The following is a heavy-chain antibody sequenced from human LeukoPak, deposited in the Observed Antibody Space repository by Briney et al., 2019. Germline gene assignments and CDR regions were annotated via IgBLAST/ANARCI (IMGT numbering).Heavy chain of an antibody. J-gene: IGHJ4*02. V-gene: IGHV3-30*18. CDR2: ISYDGSSS. CDR1: GFTVSSNY. D-gene: IGHD1-26*01. Sequence: GGSLRLSCAASGFTVSSNYMSWVRQAPGKGLEWVSFISYDGSSSVYADSVMGRFAISRDNSKNTVDLQINSLRYEDTAIYYCAKDWGQRGVGASLGHWGQGTLVIVSS. CDR3: AKDWGQRGVGASLGH.